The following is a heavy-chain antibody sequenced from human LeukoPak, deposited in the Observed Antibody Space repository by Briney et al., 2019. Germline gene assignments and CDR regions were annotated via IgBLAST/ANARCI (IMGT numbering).Heavy chain of an antibody. D-gene: IGHD3-16*01. CDR1: GDSISRSSYY. Sequence: SETLSLTCTVSGDSISRSSYYWGWVRQPPGKGLEWIGNIYYSGSTYYNPSLKSRVTISVDTSKNQFSLKLSSVTAADTAVYYCEREKSTGGTFDYWGQGTLVTVSS. J-gene: IGHJ4*02. V-gene: IGHV4-39*02. CDR3: EREKSTGGTFDY. CDR2: IYYSGST.